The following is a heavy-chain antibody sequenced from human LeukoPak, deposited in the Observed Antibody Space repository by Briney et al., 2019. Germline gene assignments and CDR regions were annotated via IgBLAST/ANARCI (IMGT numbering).Heavy chain of an antibody. CDR1: GYTFTGYY. D-gene: IGHD3-9*01. CDR2: INPNSGCT. CDR3: ARGTLLRYFDWLSTPKRSYYFDY. Sequence: ASVKVSCKASGYTFTGYYMHWVRQAPGQGLEWMGWINPNSGCTNYAQKFQGWVTMTRDTSISTAYMELSRLRSDDTAVYYCARGTLLRYFDWLSTPKRSYYFDYWGQGTLVTVSS. V-gene: IGHV1-2*04. J-gene: IGHJ4*02.